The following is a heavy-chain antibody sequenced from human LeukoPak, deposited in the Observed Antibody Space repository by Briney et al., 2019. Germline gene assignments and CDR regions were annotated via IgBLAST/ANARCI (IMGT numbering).Heavy chain of an antibody. J-gene: IGHJ4*02. CDR1: GYSISSGYY. CDR2: IYHSGST. D-gene: IGHD1-26*01. Sequence: SETLSLTCAVSGYSISSGYYWGWIRQPPGEGLEWIGSIYHSGSTYYNPSLKSRVTISVDTSKNQFSLKLSSVTAADTAVYYCARDSVGATTRFDYWGQGTLVTVSS. CDR3: ARDSVGATTRFDY. V-gene: IGHV4-38-2*02.